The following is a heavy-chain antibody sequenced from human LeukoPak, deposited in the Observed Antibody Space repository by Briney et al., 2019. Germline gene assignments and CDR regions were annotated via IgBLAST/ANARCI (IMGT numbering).Heavy chain of an antibody. D-gene: IGHD3-22*01. CDR3: ARHPSNYYDSSGYFGCFDP. Sequence: ASVKVSCKASGYTFTNYYMHWVRQAPGQGLEWMGIINPSGGGTTYAQKFQGRVSMTRDTSTSTFYMDLSSLRSEDTAVYYCARHPSNYYDSSGYFGCFDPWGQGTLVTVSS. CDR1: GYTFTNYY. CDR2: INPSGGGT. J-gene: IGHJ5*02. V-gene: IGHV1-46*01.